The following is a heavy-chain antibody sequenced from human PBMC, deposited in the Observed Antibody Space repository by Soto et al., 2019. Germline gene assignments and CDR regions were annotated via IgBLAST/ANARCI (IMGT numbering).Heavy chain of an antibody. CDR2: MNPNSGNT. Sequence: QVQLVQSGAEVKKPGASVKVSCKASGYTFTSYDINWVRQATGQGLEWMGWMNPNSGNTGYAQKFQGRVTMNRNTSTSTAYMESRSVGAEDTAVYYCARAAGSTIFGLYYYYGMDVWGQGTTVTVSS. V-gene: IGHV1-8*01. CDR1: GYTFTSYD. CDR3: ARAAGSTIFGLYYYYGMDV. D-gene: IGHD3-3*01. J-gene: IGHJ6*02.